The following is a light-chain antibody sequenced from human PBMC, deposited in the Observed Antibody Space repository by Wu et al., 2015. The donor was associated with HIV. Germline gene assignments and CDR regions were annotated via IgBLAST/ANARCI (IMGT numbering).Light chain of an antibody. CDR3: QQHNKWPLT. J-gene: IGKJ5*01. Sequence: EIVLTQSPATLSFSPGETATLSCRASQSVSGTLAWYQQRPGQAPRLLIYDASTRATGIPARSSGSGSVTDFTLTISSLEPEDFAVYYCQQHNKWPLTFGQGTRLEIK. CDR1: QSVSGT. V-gene: IGKV3-11*01. CDR2: DAS.